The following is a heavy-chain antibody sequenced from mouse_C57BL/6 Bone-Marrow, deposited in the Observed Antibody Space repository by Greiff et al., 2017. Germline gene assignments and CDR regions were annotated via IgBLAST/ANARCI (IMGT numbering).Heavy chain of an antibody. CDR3: ARTGGYDGYYFDY. Sequence: EVHLVESGGGLVQPGGSLKLSCAASGFTFSDYGMAWVRQAPRKGPEWVAFISNLAYSIYYADTVTGRFTISRENAKNTLYLEMSSLRSEDTAMYYCARTGGYDGYYFDYWGQGTTLTVSS. V-gene: IGHV5-15*01. CDR2: ISNLAYSI. CDR1: GFTFSDYG. J-gene: IGHJ2*01. D-gene: IGHD2-3*01.